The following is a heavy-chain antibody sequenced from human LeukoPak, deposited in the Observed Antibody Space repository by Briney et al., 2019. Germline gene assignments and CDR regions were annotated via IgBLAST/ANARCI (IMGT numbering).Heavy chain of an antibody. Sequence: GESLKISCKGSGYSFTSYWIGWVRQMPGKGLERMGIIYPGDSDTRYSPSFQGQVTISADKSISTAYLQWSSLKASDTAMYYCARQYCSSTSCYRRPSYFDYWGQGTLVTVSS. J-gene: IGHJ4*02. CDR3: ARQYCSSTSCYRRPSYFDY. D-gene: IGHD2-2*01. CDR1: GYSFTSYW. V-gene: IGHV5-51*01. CDR2: IYPGDSDT.